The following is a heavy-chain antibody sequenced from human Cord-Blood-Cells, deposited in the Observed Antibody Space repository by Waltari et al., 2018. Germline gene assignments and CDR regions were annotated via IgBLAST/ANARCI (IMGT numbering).Heavy chain of an antibody. J-gene: IGHJ4*02. Sequence: QLQLQESGPGLVKPSETLSLTCTVPGGSISSSSYYWGWYRQPPGKGLEWIGSIYYSGSTYYNPSLKSRVTISVDTSKNQFSLKLSSVTSADTAVYYCARLATFGGVIVDYWGQGTLVTVSS. D-gene: IGHD3-16*02. V-gene: IGHV4-39*01. CDR3: ARLATFGGVIVDY. CDR1: GGSISSSSYY. CDR2: IYYSGST.